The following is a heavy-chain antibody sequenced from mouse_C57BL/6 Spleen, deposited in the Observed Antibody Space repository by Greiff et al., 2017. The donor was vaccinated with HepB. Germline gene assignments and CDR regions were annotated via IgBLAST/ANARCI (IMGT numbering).Heavy chain of an antibody. Sequence: QVQLQQSGPELVKPGASVKLSCKASGYTFTSYWMHWVKQRPGQGLEWIGEIDPSDSYTNYNQKFKGKSTLTVDKSSNTAYMQLSSLTSEDSAVYYCARWSSFYFDYWGQGTTLTVSS. V-gene: IGHV1-69*01. J-gene: IGHJ2*01. D-gene: IGHD1-1*01. CDR3: ARWSSFYFDY. CDR1: GYTFTSYW. CDR2: IDPSDSYT.